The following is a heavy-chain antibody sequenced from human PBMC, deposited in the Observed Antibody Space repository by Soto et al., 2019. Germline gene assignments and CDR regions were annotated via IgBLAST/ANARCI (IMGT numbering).Heavy chain of an antibody. CDR2: ISGYNGDT. Sequence: QGQLVQSGPEAKKPGASVKVSCKASGYTFSRYGISWVRQAPGQGLEWMGWISGYNGDTKYAQKVQGRVTMTIDTPTYTAYVELRSLTSDDTAIYYCAKNGQPPYYYYGMDVWGQGTTVTVSS. V-gene: IGHV1-18*01. CDR3: AKNGQPPYYYYGMDV. CDR1: GYTFSRYG. J-gene: IGHJ6*02. D-gene: IGHD2-8*01.